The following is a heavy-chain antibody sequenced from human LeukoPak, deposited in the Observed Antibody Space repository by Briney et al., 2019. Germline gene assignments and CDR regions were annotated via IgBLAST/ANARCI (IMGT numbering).Heavy chain of an antibody. CDR1: GGSLSDYY. CDR2: INHSGSA. J-gene: IGHJ3*02. CDR3: ARGRGIRGSAFDI. V-gene: IGHV4-34*01. Sequence: LETLSLTRAVYGGSLSDYYWSWIRQPPGKGLEWIGEINHSGSANYNPSLKSRVTISVDTSKNQFSLKLSSVTAADTAVYYCARGRGIRGSAFDIWGQGTMVTVSS. D-gene: IGHD3-10*01.